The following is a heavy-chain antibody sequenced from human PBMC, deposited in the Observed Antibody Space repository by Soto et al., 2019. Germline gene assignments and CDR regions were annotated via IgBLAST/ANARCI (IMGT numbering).Heavy chain of an antibody. Sequence: QLQLQESGPGLVKPSETLSLTCTVSGGSISSSIYYWAWIRQPPGKGLEWIGSMYYSGNTYYNPSIKCRFIISVDTSMNQFSLKLTSVTAASTAVYYCASSYSRDYYFDYWGQGTLVTVSS. CDR2: MYYSGNT. CDR1: GGSISSSIYY. V-gene: IGHV4-39*01. CDR3: ASSYSRDYYFDY. J-gene: IGHJ4*02. D-gene: IGHD6-13*01.